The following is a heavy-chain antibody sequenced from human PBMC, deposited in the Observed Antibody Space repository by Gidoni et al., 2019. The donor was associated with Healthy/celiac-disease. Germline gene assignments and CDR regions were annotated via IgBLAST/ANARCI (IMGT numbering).Heavy chain of an antibody. D-gene: IGHD3-10*01. Sequence: EVQLVESGGGVVRPGGSLRLSCAASVSPFDDYGIRWVRQAPGKGLEWVSGINWNGGSTGYADSVKGRFTISRDNAKNSLYLQMNSLRDEDTALYYCARVGPHYYASGSYYSPNDYWGQGTLVTVSS. CDR3: ARVGPHYYASGSYYSPNDY. CDR1: VSPFDDYG. V-gene: IGHV3-20*04. CDR2: INWNGGST. J-gene: IGHJ4*02.